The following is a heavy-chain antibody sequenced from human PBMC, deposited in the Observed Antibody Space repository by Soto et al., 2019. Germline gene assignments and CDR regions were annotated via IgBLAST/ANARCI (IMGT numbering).Heavy chain of an antibody. CDR1: SGSVSSGTYY. CDR3: ARDSEAAGYLY. Sequence: QVQLQESGPGLVKPSETLSLTCSVSSGSVSSGTYYWSWIRQPPGRGLEWIGHIYSSGSTNYNPSLKRGVTISVDPAKHHFTLILSSVTAADTAMYYCARDSEAAGYLYWGQGTLVTVSS. CDR2: IYSSGST. D-gene: IGHD5-18*01. J-gene: IGHJ1*01. V-gene: IGHV4-61*03.